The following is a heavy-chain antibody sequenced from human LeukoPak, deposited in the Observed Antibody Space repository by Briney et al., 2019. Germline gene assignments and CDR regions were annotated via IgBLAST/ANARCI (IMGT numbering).Heavy chain of an antibody. CDR3: ATDRIAAAGTRDWFDP. CDR2: INHSGST. V-gene: IGHV4-34*01. J-gene: IGHJ5*02. D-gene: IGHD6-13*01. Sequence: SETLSLTCAVYGGSFSGYYWSWIRQPPGKGLEWIGGINHSGSTNYNPSLKSRVTISVDTSKNQFSLKLSSVTAADTAVYYCATDRIAAAGTRDWFDPWGQGTLVTVSS. CDR1: GGSFSGYY.